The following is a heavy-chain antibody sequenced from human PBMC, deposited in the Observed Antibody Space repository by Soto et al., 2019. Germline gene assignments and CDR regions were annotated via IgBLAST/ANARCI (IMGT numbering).Heavy chain of an antibody. CDR3: ARDPSGGFVQIPISGVVPPDFHYYGMDV. D-gene: IGHD3-3*01. J-gene: IGHJ6*02. V-gene: IGHV3-33*01. CDR2: IWYDGSHR. CDR1: GFTFSTSG. Sequence: QVHLVESGGGVVQPGRSLRLSCAASGFTFSTSGFHWVRQAPGKGLEWVALIWYDGSHRYYADSVKGRFTISRDNSKNTLHLQMDSLRVEDTAVHYCARDPSGGFVQIPISGVVPPDFHYYGMDVWGQGTTVTVSS.